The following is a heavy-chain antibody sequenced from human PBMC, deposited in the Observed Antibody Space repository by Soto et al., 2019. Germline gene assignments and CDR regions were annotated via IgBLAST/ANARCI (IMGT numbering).Heavy chain of an antibody. D-gene: IGHD5-12*01. Sequence: QVQLVQSGAEVKKPGASVKVSCKASGYTFTSYAMHWVRQAPGQRLEWMGWINAGNGNTKYSQKFQGRVTITGDTSASTAYMELRSLRSEDTAVYYCARHAEGGYNYGYWGQGTLVTVSS. J-gene: IGHJ4*02. CDR3: ARHAEGGYNYGY. CDR1: GYTFTSYA. CDR2: INAGNGNT. V-gene: IGHV1-3*01.